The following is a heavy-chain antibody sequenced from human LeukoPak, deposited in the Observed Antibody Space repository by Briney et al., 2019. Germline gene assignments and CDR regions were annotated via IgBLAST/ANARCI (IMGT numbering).Heavy chain of an antibody. CDR3: AKGLYSSSWYHPHAFGMDV. D-gene: IGHD6-13*01. J-gene: IGHJ6*02. V-gene: IGHV3-23*01. CDR1: GFTFSTYA. Sequence: PGGSLRLSCAASGFTFSTYAMSWVRQAPGKGLEWVSAISGSGGSTYYADSVKGRFTISRDNSKNTLYLQMNSLRAEDTAVYYCAKGLYSSSWYHPHAFGMDVWGQGTTVTVSS. CDR2: ISGSGGST.